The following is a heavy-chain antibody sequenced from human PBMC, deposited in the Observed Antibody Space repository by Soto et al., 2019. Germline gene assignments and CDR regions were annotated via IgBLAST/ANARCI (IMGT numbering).Heavy chain of an antibody. Sequence: PGESLKISCKGSGYSFTSYWIGWVRQMPGKGLEWMGIIYPGDSDTRYSPSFQGQVTISADKSISTAYLQWSSLKASDTAMYYCARQRDSSGYIDAFDIWGQGTMVTVPS. V-gene: IGHV5-51*01. J-gene: IGHJ3*02. CDR1: GYSFTSYW. CDR2: IYPGDSDT. D-gene: IGHD3-22*01. CDR3: ARQRDSSGYIDAFDI.